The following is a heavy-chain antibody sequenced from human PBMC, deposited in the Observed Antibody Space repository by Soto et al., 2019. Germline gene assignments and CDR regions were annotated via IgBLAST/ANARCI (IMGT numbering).Heavy chain of an antibody. CDR1: GFSFTTYA. CDR2: ISTDGGGT. CDR3: ARYGSGSAYDH. V-gene: IGHV3-64*02. Sequence: GGSLRLSCAASGFSFTTYAMHWVRQAPGKGLKYVAAISTDGGGTVYADSVKGRFIISRDNSKSTLYLQMGSLRGEDMAVYYCARYGSGSAYDHWGQGTLVTVSS. J-gene: IGHJ4*02. D-gene: IGHD3-10*01.